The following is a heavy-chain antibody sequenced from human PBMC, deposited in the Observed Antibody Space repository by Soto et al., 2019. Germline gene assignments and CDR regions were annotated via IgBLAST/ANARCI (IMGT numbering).Heavy chain of an antibody. CDR1: GFTFSSYG. CDR3: AKDVVVGATTGLGDYYYYYGMDV. J-gene: IGHJ6*02. V-gene: IGHV3-30*18. D-gene: IGHD1-26*01. CDR2: ISYDGSNK. Sequence: GGSLRLSCAASGFTFSSYGMHWVRQPPGKGLEWVAVISYDGSNKYYADSVKGRFTISRDNSKNTLYLQMNSLRAEDTAVYYCAKDVVVGATTGLGDYYYYYGMDVWGQGTTVTVSS.